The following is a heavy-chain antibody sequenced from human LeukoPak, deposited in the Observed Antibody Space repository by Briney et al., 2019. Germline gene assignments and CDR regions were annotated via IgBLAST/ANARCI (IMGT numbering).Heavy chain of an antibody. J-gene: IGHJ4*02. V-gene: IGHV4-4*02. Sequence: PSRTLSLTCAVSAGSISTSDWWSGVRQPPGRRLEWIGSTWRSPHTNYNPSLKRRVTMSLDKSKNQFSLMLSSVTAADTAVYYCARDPHCSSTNCPFDFWGLGTLVIVSS. CDR3: ARDPHCSSTNCPFDF. CDR1: AGSISTSDW. D-gene: IGHD2-2*01. CDR2: TWRSPHT.